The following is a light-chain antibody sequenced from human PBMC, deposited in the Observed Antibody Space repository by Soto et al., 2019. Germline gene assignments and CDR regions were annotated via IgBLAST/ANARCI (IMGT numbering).Light chain of an antibody. V-gene: IGLV2-14*01. CDR1: SSDVGGYNS. Sequence: SALTQPASVSGSPGQSITLSCTGTSSDVGGYNSVSWYQQHPGKAPKLMIYNVSNRPSGVSNRFSGSKSGNTASLTISGLQAEDEADYYCSSYTSSSTYVFGTGTKVTVL. CDR2: NVS. J-gene: IGLJ1*01. CDR3: SSYTSSSTYV.